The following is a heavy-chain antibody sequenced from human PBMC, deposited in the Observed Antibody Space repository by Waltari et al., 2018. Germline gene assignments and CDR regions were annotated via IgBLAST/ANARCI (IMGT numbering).Heavy chain of an antibody. J-gene: IGHJ4*02. CDR3: SRGGDADKAGGI. CDR2: IHPSGTA. V-gene: IGHV4-34*01. CDR1: GGSFNNSY. D-gene: IGHD3-3*01. Sequence: QVQLQQWGAGLLKPSETLSLTRAVYGGSFNNSYWSWIRQPPGMGLARIGEIHPSGTAYYNASLKSRVSISVDTSNNQFSLRLSSVTAADTAEYYCSRGGDADKAGGIWGQGTLVTVSS.